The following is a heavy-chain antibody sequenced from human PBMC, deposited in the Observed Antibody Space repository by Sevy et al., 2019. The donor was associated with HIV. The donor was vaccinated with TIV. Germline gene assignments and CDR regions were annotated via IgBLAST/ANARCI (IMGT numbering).Heavy chain of an antibody. D-gene: IGHD2-15*01. CDR1: GDSISSYY. CDR2: IYHRGNF. CDR3: ARVGPRPNVGNTFHH. Sequence: SETLSLTCTVSGDSISSYYWTWIRQPPGKGLEWIAYIYHRGNFNYNPSLKSLVTISVDTSKNQLSLKMSSVTAGDTAGYYWARVGPRPNVGNTFHHWGRGILVTVSS. J-gene: IGHJ4*02. V-gene: IGHV4-59*01.